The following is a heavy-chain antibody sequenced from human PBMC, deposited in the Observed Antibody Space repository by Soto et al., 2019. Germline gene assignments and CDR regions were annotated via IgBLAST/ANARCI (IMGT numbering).Heavy chain of an antibody. CDR1: GGSISSGDYY. J-gene: IGHJ4*02. CDR2: IHNSVST. D-gene: IGHD1-26*01. Sequence: TSETLSLTCPVSGGSISSGDYYWSWIRQPPGKGLEWIAYIHNSVSTHYNPSLKSRVTISVDTSKNQFSLKLSSVTAADTAVYYCARSRYSGSYFFDYWGQGILVTVSS. V-gene: IGHV4-30-4*01. CDR3: ARSRYSGSYFFDY.